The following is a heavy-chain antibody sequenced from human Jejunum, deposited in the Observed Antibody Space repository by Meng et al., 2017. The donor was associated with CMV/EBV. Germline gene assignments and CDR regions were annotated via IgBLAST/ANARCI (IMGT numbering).Heavy chain of an antibody. CDR3: ARASSGSCLDY. CDR1: GYSSSSYF. Sequence: RVQSGAEGRAPGVSGNVSCKASGYSSSSYFRHLVRHAPGQGLGLIAVINTSGCGTWYTQKFHVSVTMTNNRPTSTVYMELGDLRSEYTSIYYCARASSGSCLDYWGQGTLVTVSS. J-gene: IGHJ4*02. V-gene: IGHV1-46*01. D-gene: IGHD3-10*01. CDR2: INTSGCGT.